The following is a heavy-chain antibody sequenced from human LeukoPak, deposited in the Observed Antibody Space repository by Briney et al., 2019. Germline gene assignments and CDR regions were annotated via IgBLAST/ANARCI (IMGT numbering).Heavy chain of an antibody. J-gene: IGHJ4*02. V-gene: IGHV3-53*01. CDR1: GFIVSNKY. CDR3: ARDGRYYDILTGYTRIPFDY. CDR2: IYSDGRT. D-gene: IGHD3-9*01. Sequence: GGSLRLSCAASGFIVSNKYMTWVRQAPGKGLEWVSLIYSDGRTYYADSVRGRCTISRDNSKNTLYVQMNSLRVEDTAVYYCARDGRYYDILTGYTRIPFDYWGQGTLVTVSS.